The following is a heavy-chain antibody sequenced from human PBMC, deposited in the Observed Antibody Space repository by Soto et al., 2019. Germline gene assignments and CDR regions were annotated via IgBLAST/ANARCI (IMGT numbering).Heavy chain of an antibody. Sequence: SGPTLVNPTQTLTLTCTFSGISLSTSGVGVGWIRQPPGKALEWLALIYWNDDKRYSPSLKSRLTITKDTSKNQVVLTMTNMDPVDTATYYCAHAKAAAINYYYYGMDVWGQGTTVTVSS. CDR3: AHAKAAAINYYYYGMDV. V-gene: IGHV2-5*01. J-gene: IGHJ6*02. CDR2: IYWNDDK. D-gene: IGHD2-2*01. CDR1: GISLSTSGVG.